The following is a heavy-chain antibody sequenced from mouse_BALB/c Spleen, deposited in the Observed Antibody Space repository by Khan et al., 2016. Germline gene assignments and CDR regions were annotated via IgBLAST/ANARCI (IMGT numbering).Heavy chain of an antibody. CDR1: GYSITSGY. Sequence: EVQLQESGPSLVKPSQTLSLTCSVTGYSITSGYWNWIRKFPGNKLEYMGYISYSGSTYYNPSLKSRISITRDTSKNQYFLQLNSVTTEDTATYYCASKDSSGYFFDYWGQGTTLTVSA. CDR3: ASKDSSGYFFDY. CDR2: ISYSGST. J-gene: IGHJ2*01. D-gene: IGHD3-2*01. V-gene: IGHV3-8*02.